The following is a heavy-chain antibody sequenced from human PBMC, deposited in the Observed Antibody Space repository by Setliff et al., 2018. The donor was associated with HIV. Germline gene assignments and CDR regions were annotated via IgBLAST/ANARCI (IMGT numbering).Heavy chain of an antibody. D-gene: IGHD3-3*01. CDR3: AREIRNYDFWSGYWEDHYFDS. CDR1: GYTFTSYA. V-gene: IGHV1-3*01. Sequence: GASVKVSCKASGYTFTSYAMHWVRQAPGQRLEWMGWINAGNGNTKYSQKFQGRVTITRDTSASTAYMELSSLRSEDTAVYYCAREIRNYDFWSGYWEDHYFDSWGQGTLVTVPA. J-gene: IGHJ4*02. CDR2: INAGNGNT.